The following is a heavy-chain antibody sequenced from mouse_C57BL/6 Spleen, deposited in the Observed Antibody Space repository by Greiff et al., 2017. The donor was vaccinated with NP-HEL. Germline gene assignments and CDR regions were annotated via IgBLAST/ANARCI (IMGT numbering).Heavy chain of an antibody. D-gene: IGHD1-1*01. V-gene: IGHV1-50*01. Sequence: QVQLQQPGAELVMPGASVKLSCKASGYTFTSYWMQWVKQRPGQGLEWIGEIDPSDSYTNYNQKFKGKATLTVDTSSSTAYMQLSSLTSEDSAVYYCAREDYCGGNGYMDVWGTGTSVTVSS. J-gene: IGHJ1*03. CDR2: IDPSDSYT. CDR3: AREDYCGGNGYMDV. CDR1: GYTFTSYW.